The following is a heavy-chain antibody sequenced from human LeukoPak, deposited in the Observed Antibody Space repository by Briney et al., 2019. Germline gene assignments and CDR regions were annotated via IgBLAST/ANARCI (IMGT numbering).Heavy chain of an antibody. Sequence: GESLKISCKGSGYSFTSYWIGWVRQMPGKGLEWMGIIYPGDSDTRYSPSFQGQVTISADKSISTAYLQWSSLKASDTAMYYCARLGWVCSGGSCELDVWGKGTTVTVSS. V-gene: IGHV5-51*01. D-gene: IGHD2-15*01. CDR3: ARLGWVCSGGSCELDV. J-gene: IGHJ6*04. CDR1: GYSFTSYW. CDR2: IYPGDSDT.